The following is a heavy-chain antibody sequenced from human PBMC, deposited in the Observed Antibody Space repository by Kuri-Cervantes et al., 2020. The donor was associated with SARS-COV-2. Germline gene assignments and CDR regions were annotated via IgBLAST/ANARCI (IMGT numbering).Heavy chain of an antibody. V-gene: IGHV3-48*01. Sequence: GESLKISCAASGFTFSSYAMSWVRQAPGKGLEWVSYISSSGSTIYYADSVKGRFTISRDNAKNSLYLQMNSLGAEDTAVYYCANTYSSGWQAGYFQHWGQGTLVTVSS. J-gene: IGHJ1*01. CDR2: ISSSGSTI. D-gene: IGHD6-19*01. CDR3: ANTYSSGWQAGYFQH. CDR1: GFTFSSYA.